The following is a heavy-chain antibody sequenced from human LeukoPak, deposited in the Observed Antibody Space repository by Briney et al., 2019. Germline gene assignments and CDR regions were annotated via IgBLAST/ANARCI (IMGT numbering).Heavy chain of an antibody. Sequence: PGGSLRLSCAASGFTFSSYWMSWVRQAPGKGLEWVANIKQDGSEKYYVDSVKGRFTISRDNAKNSLHLQMNSLRAEDTAVYYCARERRRFGELSFDYWGQGTLVTVSS. D-gene: IGHD3-10*01. CDR1: GFTFSSYW. V-gene: IGHV3-7*01. J-gene: IGHJ4*02. CDR2: IKQDGSEK. CDR3: ARERRRFGELSFDY.